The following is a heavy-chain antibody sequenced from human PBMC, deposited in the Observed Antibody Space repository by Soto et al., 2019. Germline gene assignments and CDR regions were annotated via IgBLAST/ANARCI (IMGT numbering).Heavy chain of an antibody. CDR3: ARYRTGETGFDY. CDR1: GGSVSSGSYY. J-gene: IGHJ4*02. CDR2: ISYSGSY. D-gene: IGHD2-21*01. V-gene: IGHV4-61*01. Sequence: PSETLSLTCTVSGGSVSSGSYYWSWIRPPPGKGLEWIGYISYSGSYNSNSSLKSRVTISKNTSEKQFSLNLSSVTAADTAVYYCARYRTGETGFDYWGQGTLVTVSS.